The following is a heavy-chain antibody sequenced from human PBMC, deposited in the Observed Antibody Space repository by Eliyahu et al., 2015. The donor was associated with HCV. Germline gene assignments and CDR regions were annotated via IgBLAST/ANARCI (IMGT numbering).Heavy chain of an antibody. J-gene: IGHJ4*02. CDR3: ARDGIAAAAVYFDY. CDR1: GGSIXXSSXY. Sequence: QLQLQESGPGLVKPSETLSLTCXXSGGSIXXSSXYWGWIRQPPGKGXEWIGSIXYSGSTYYNPXLKSRVTISVDTAKNQFSLKLSSVTAADTAVYYCARDGIAAAAVYFDYWGQGTLVTVSS. CDR2: IXYSGST. D-gene: IGHD6-13*01. V-gene: IGHV4-39*07.